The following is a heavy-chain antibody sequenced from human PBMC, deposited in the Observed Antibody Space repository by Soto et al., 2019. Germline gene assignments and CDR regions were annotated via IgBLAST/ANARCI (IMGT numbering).Heavy chain of an antibody. V-gene: IGHV3-74*01. CDR2: INPESTTL. Sequence: GGSLRLSCTASEITLNIYWMHWIRQAPGKGLVWVSRINPESTTLTYADSVKGRFTISRDNSKNTLYLQMNSLRAEDTAVYYCAKDLFTITFGGVIVDFDYWGQGTLVTVSS. CDR1: EITLNIYW. J-gene: IGHJ4*02. CDR3: AKDLFTITFGGVIVDFDY. D-gene: IGHD3-16*02.